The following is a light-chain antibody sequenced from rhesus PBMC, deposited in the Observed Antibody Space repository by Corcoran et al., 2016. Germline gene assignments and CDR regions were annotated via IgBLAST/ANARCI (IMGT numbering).Light chain of an antibody. V-gene: IGKV1-36*02. J-gene: IGKJ3*01. Sequence: DIQMTQSPSSLSASVGDRVTITCRASQGISDYLSWYHQHPGKPPKRLIYAASSLESGVPSRFSGSGSGTDFTLTISSLQPEHFAAYYCLQGYSTPPTFGPGTTLDIK. CDR3: LQGYSTPPT. CDR1: QGISDY. CDR2: AAS.